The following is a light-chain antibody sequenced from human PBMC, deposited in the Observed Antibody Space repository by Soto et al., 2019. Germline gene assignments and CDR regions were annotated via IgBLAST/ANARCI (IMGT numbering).Light chain of an antibody. Sequence: QSVLTQPPSASGTPGQRVTISCSGSSSNIGSNTVNWYQQLPGTAPKLLIYSNNQRPSGVPDRFSGSKSGTSASLAISGLQSEDEADYFCSSYAGSSHYVFGTGTKVTVL. J-gene: IGLJ1*01. V-gene: IGLV1-44*01. CDR3: SSYAGSSHYV. CDR2: SNN. CDR1: SSNIGSNT.